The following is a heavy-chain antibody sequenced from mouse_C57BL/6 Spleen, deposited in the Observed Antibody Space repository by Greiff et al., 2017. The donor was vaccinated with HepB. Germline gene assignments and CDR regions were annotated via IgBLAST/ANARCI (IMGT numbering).Heavy chain of an antibody. CDR1: GYTFTSYW. CDR2: IDPSDSET. D-gene: IGHD2-1*01. J-gene: IGHJ1*03. Sequence: VQLQQSGAELVRPGSSVKLSCKASGYTFTSYWMHWVKQRPIQGLEWIGNIDPSDSETHYNQKFKDKATLTVDKSSSTAYMQLSSLTSEDSAVYYCARWDGNYIYFDVWGTRTTVTVSS. V-gene: IGHV1-52*01. CDR3: ARWDGNYIYFDV.